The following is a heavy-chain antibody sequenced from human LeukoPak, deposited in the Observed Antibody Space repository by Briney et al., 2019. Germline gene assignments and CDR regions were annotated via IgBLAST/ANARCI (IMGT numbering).Heavy chain of an antibody. CDR2: IKQDGSEK. D-gene: IGHD6-19*01. CDR1: GFTFSSHW. CDR3: ARDPIRTVAGTEVDY. Sequence: GGSLRLSCADSGFTFSSHWMSWVRQAPGKGLEWVANIKQDGSEKYYVDSVKGRFTISRDNAKNSLYLQMNSLRAEDTAVYYCARDPIRTVAGTEVDYWGQGTLVTVSS. V-gene: IGHV3-7*01. J-gene: IGHJ4*02.